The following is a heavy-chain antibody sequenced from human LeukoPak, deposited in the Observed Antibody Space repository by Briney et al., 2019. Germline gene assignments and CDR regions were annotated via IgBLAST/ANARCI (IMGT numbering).Heavy chain of an antibody. CDR1: GFTFDDYA. J-gene: IGHJ3*02. Sequence: GGSLRLSCAASGFTFDDYAMHWVRQAPGKGLEWVSGISWNSGSIGYADSVKGRFTISRDNAKNSLYLQMNSLRAEDTALYYCAKDTLIVVADAFDIWGQGTMVTVSS. D-gene: IGHD3-22*01. V-gene: IGHV3-9*01. CDR3: AKDTLIVVADAFDI. CDR2: ISWNSGSI.